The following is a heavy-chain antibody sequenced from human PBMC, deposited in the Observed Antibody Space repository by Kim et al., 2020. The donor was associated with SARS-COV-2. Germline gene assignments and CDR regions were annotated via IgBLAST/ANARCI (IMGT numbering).Heavy chain of an antibody. Sequence: SETLSLTCTVSGGSISSSSYYWGWIRQPPGKGLEWIGSIYYSGSTYYNPSLKSRVTISVDTSKNQFSLKLSSVTAADTAVYYSARLGFSYGKRKFYFDYWGQGTLVTVSS. CDR2: IYYSGST. CDR3: ARLGFSYGKRKFYFDY. CDR1: GGSISSSSYY. J-gene: IGHJ4*02. V-gene: IGHV4-39*01. D-gene: IGHD5-18*01.